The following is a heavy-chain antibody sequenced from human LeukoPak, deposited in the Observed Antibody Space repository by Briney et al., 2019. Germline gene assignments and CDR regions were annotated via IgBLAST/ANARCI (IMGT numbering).Heavy chain of an antibody. V-gene: IGHV3-7*04. CDR3: ARSVNSSFDT. CDR2: IRQDGKEK. J-gene: IGHJ4*02. Sequence: QPGGSPRLSCAAAGFTFSWHWMDWVRQAPGKGLQWVAHIRQDGKEKFYVDSVKGRFTISRDNARNSLFLQMNNLRAEDSGVYFCARSVNSSFDTWGQGTLVTVSS. CDR1: GFTFSWHW. D-gene: IGHD5/OR15-5a*01.